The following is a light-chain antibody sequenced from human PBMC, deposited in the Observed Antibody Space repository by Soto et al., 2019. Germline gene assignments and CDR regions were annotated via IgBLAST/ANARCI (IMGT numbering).Light chain of an antibody. J-gene: IGLJ2*01. CDR1: SGHSSYI. CDR3: ETWDINTHVV. CDR2: LEGSGSY. Sequence: QTVVTQSSSASASLGSSVKLTCTLSSGHSSYIIAWHQQQPGKAPRYLMKLEGSGSYNKGSGVPDRFSGSSSGADRYLTISTLHFEDEADYYCETWDINTHVVFGGGTKVTVL. V-gene: IGLV4-60*02.